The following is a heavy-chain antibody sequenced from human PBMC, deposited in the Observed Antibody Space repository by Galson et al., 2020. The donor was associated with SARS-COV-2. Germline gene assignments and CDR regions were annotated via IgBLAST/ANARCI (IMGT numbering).Heavy chain of an antibody. V-gene: IGHV3-66*04. CDR1: ELPASSKE. Sequence: TGGSRRLSFAPLELPASSKELTGARQAPGRGREWVPVIYSGGNTYYADSVKGRFTISRDNSKNTLYLQMNSLRAEDTAVYYCARLLSGGSGWFDPWGQGTLVTVSS. CDR3: ARLLSGGSGWFDP. D-gene: IGHD2-15*01. J-gene: IGHJ5*02. CDR2: IYSGGNT.